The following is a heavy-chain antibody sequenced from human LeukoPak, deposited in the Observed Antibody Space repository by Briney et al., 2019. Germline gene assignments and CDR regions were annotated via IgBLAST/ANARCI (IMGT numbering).Heavy chain of an antibody. D-gene: IGHD5-24*01. CDR2: IYYSGST. J-gene: IGHJ4*02. Sequence: PSETLSLTCTVSGGSISSYYWSWIRQPPGKGLEWIGYIYYSGSTNYNPSLKSRVTLSVDTSKNQFSLKLSSVTAADTAVYYCARRLDGYNYHFDYWGQGTLVTVSS. CDR1: GGSISSYY. V-gene: IGHV4-59*08. CDR3: ARRLDGYNYHFDY.